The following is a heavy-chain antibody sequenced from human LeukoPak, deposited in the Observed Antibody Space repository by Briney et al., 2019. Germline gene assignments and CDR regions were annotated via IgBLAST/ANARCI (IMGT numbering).Heavy chain of an antibody. D-gene: IGHD2-8*02. CDR1: GFIFNNYW. Sequence: GGSLRLSCSASGFIFNNYWMHWVRQAPGKGLVWISRVSPDGRSTNYADSVKGRFTISRDNAKNTLYLQMNSLSAEDTAIYYCAKLDGTGNSVFDYWGQGTLVPVSS. CDR2: VSPDGRST. V-gene: IGHV3-74*01. CDR3: AKLDGTGNSVFDY. J-gene: IGHJ4*02.